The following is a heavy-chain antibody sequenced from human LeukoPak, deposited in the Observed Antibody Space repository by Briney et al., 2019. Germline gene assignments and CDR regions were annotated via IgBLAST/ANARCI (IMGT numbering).Heavy chain of an antibody. J-gene: IGHJ4*02. CDR2: IYSGGST. V-gene: IGHV3-53*04. CDR3: ARTVKVGANSYYFDY. D-gene: IGHD1-26*01. Sequence: GGSLRLSCAASGFTVSSNYMSWVRQAPGKGLEWVSVIYSGGSTYYADSVKGRFTISRHNSKNTLYLQMNSLRAEDTAVYYCARTVKVGANSYYFDYWGQGALVTVSS. CDR1: GFTVSSNY.